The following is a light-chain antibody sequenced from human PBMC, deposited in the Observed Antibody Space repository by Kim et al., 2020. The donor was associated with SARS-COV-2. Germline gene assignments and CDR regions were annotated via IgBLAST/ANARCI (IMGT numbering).Light chain of an antibody. CDR1: GGSIASNY. Sequence: GETVTISCTRRGGSIASNYVQWYQQRPGSAPTTVIYEDNQRPSGVPDRFSGSIDSSSNSASLTISGLKTEDEADYYCQSYDSSIWVFGGGTQLTVL. J-gene: IGLJ3*02. CDR3: QSYDSSIWV. V-gene: IGLV6-57*03. CDR2: EDN.